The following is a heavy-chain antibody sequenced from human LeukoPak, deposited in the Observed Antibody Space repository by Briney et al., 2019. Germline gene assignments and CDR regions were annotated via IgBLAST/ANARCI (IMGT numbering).Heavy chain of an antibody. J-gene: IGHJ4*02. CDR3: AKDLPTVNTWIYFDY. D-gene: IGHD4-17*01. Sequence: GGSLRLPCAASGFTFSTYALSWVRQAPGKGLEWVSSISSNGGIDYNTDSVKGRFTISRDNSKNTLYLQMNSLKAEDTAVYYCAKDLPTVNTWIYFDYWGQGTQVSVSS. CDR1: GFTFSTYA. CDR2: ISSNGGID. V-gene: IGHV3-23*01.